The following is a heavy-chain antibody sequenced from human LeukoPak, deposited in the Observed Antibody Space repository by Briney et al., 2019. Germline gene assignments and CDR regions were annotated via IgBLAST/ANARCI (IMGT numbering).Heavy chain of an antibody. D-gene: IGHD3-10*01. CDR3: ARAPMVRGVIVWFDP. Sequence: ASVKVSCKASGYTFTGYYMHWVRQAPGQGLEWMGWINPNSGGTNYAQKFQGRVTMTRGTSISTAYMELSRLRSDDTAAYYCARAPMVRGVIVWFDPWGQGTLVTVSS. CDR2: INPNSGGT. J-gene: IGHJ5*02. V-gene: IGHV1-2*02. CDR1: GYTFTGYY.